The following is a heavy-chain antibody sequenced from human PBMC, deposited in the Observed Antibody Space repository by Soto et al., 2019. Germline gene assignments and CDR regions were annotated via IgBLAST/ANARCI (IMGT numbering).Heavy chain of an antibody. D-gene: IGHD2-8*01. CDR2: INPKSGGT. Sequence: ASVKVSCKASGYSFTDYHIHWARQAPGQGLEWLGRINPKSGGTSTAQKFQGWVTMTTDTSISTASMELTRLTSDDTAIYYCARGDSTDCSNGVCSFFYNHDMDVWGQGTTVTVSS. V-gene: IGHV1-2*04. J-gene: IGHJ6*02. CDR1: GYSFTDYH. CDR3: ARGDSTDCSNGVCSFFYNHDMDV.